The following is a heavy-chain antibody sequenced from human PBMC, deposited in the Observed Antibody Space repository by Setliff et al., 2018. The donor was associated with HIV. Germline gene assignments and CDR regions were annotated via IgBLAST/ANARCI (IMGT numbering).Heavy chain of an antibody. V-gene: IGHV4-34*01. Sequence: SETLSLTCAVYGGSFSDYYWSWIRQPPGKGLEWIGEINHSGSTNYNPSLKSRVTISVDTSKNQSSLKLSSVTAADTAVYYCARGGRSLAAQTWFDPWGQGTLVTVSS. J-gene: IGHJ5*02. CDR1: GGSFSDYY. D-gene: IGHD6-6*01. CDR2: INHSGST. CDR3: ARGGRSLAAQTWFDP.